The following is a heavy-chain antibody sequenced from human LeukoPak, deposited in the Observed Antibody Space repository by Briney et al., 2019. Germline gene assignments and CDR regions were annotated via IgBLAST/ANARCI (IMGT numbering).Heavy chain of an antibody. CDR2: IFYTGVT. J-gene: IGHJ5*02. V-gene: IGHV4-31*03. CDR3: ARVGDCSGGTCYSAQFDP. Sequence: SQTLSLTCTVSGGSISSGAYYWIWIRQRPGMGLEWIGYIFYTGVTAYNPSLESRITISVDTSMNQFSLKLTSVTAADTAVYYCARVGDCSGGTCYSAQFDPWGQGTLVTVSS. CDR1: GGSISSGAYY. D-gene: IGHD2-15*01.